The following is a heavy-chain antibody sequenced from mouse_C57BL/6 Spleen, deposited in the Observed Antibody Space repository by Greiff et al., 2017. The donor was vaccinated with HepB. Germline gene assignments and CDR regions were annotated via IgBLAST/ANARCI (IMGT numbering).Heavy chain of an antibody. J-gene: IGHJ1*03. CDR1: GFNIKDDY. V-gene: IGHV14-4*01. CDR3: TTGTVVATGYFDV. Sequence: VQLQQSGAELVRPGASVKLSCTASGFNIKDDYMHWVKQRPEQGLEWIGWIDPENGDTEYASKFQGKATITAATSSNTAYLQLSSLTSEDTAVYYCTTGTVVATGYFDVWGTGTTVTVSS. CDR2: IDPENGDT. D-gene: IGHD1-1*01.